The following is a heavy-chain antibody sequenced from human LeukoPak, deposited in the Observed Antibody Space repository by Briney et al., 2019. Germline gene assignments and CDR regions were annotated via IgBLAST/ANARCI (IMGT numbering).Heavy chain of an antibody. CDR3: ARRSTYGRNYGDVFDY. Sequence: PGGSLRLSCAASGFTFSSYGMHWVRQAPGKGLEWVAVIWYDGSNKYYADSVKGRFTISRDNSKNTLYLQMNSLRAEDTAVYYCARRSTYGRNYGDVFDYWGQGTLVTVSS. J-gene: IGHJ4*02. D-gene: IGHD4-17*01. CDR1: GFTFSSYG. CDR2: IWYDGSNK. V-gene: IGHV3-33*01.